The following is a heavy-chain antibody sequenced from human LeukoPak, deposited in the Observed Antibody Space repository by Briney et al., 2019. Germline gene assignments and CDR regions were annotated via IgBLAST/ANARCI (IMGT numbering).Heavy chain of an antibody. V-gene: IGHV3-23*05. CDR2: VGSSASST. J-gene: IGHJ4*02. D-gene: IGHD3-22*01. CDR3: VSYYDYIGYTFDY. Sequence: GGSLRLSCAASGFTFSSYAMSWVRQAPGKGLEWVSSVGSSASSTYYADSVKGRFTISRDNSKNTLYLQMNSLRAEDTAVYYCVSYYDYIGYTFDYWGRGTLVTVSS. CDR1: GFTFSSYA.